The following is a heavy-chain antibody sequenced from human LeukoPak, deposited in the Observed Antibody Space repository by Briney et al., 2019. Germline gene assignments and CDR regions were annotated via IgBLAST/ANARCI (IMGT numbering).Heavy chain of an antibody. CDR3: ASHAPRSGYPNFDY. J-gene: IGHJ4*02. CDR2: IYSGGST. CDR1: GFTVSSNY. V-gene: IGHV3-53*01. D-gene: IGHD5-12*01. Sequence: GGSLRLSCAASGFTVSSNYMSWVRQAPGKGLEWVSVIYSGGSTYYADSVKGRFTISRDNSKNTLYLQMNSLRAEDTAVYYCASHAPRSGYPNFDYWGQGTLVTVSS.